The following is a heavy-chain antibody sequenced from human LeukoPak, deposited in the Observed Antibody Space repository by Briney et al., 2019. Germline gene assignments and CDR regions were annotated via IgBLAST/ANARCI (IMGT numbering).Heavy chain of an antibody. J-gene: IGHJ4*01. CDR2: IRQDGSEK. CDR1: GFTFTDYW. CDR3: ARDGTAAGLYFDL. V-gene: IGHV3-7*01. D-gene: IGHD6-13*01. Sequence: GGSLRLSCEVSGFTFTDYWMNWVRQAPGKGPEWVASIRQDGSEKTYVDSVKGRFTVSRDNTKNSLSLQLNGLRAEDTAVYYCARDGTAAGLYFDLWGQGTLVTVSS.